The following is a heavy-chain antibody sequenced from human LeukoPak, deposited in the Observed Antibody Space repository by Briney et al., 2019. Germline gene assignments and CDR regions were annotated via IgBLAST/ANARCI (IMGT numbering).Heavy chain of an antibody. CDR1: GYTFTIYD. J-gene: IGHJ6*03. V-gene: IGHV1-8*03. D-gene: IGHD6-25*01. Sequence: ASVKVSCKASGYTFTIYDINWVRQATGQGLEWMGWMNPNSGNTDYAQKLQGRVTITRNTPIRPAYMDLNSHRADHTPVYHFARKEHRSGGYYYSYFMDVWGKGTTVTVSS. CDR3: ARKEHRSGGYYYSYFMDV. CDR2: MNPNSGNT.